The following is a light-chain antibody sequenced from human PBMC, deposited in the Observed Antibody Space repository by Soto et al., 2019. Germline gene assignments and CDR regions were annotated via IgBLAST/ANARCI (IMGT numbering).Light chain of an antibody. J-gene: IGKJ3*01. Sequence: DIQIKKTPSSLSASVGDRVTITCRASQSISSYLNWYQQKPGKAPKLLIYAASSLQSGVPSRFSGSGSGTDFTLTISSLQPEDFATYYCQQSYSTPFTFGPGTKVDIK. CDR2: AAS. V-gene: IGKV1-39*01. CDR1: QSISSY. CDR3: QQSYSTPFT.